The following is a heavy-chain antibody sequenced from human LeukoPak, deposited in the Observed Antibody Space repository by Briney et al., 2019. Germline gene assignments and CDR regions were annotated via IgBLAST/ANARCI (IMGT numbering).Heavy chain of an antibody. Sequence: GGSLRLSCAASRFTFRSYWMTWVRQAPGKGLEWVASIKQDGSEKYYVDSVKGRFTISRDNAKNSLHLQMNGLRAEDTAVYYCASSLVGWGQGTLVTVSS. CDR3: ASSLVG. J-gene: IGHJ4*02. CDR1: RFTFRSYW. V-gene: IGHV3-7*01. CDR2: IKQDGSEK. D-gene: IGHD2-8*02.